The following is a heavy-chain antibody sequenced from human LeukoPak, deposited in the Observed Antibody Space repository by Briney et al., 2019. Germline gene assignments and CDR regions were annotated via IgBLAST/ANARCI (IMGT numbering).Heavy chain of an antibody. CDR2: INPNSGGT. D-gene: IGHD3-10*01. V-gene: IGHV1-2*02. CDR1: GYTFTSYG. Sequence: ASVKVSCKASGYTFTSYGISWVRQAPGQGLEWMGWINPNSGGTNYAQKFQGRVTMTRDTSISTAYMELSRLRSDDTAVYYCARDGSGSYYGYWGQGTLVTVSS. J-gene: IGHJ4*02. CDR3: ARDGSGSYYGY.